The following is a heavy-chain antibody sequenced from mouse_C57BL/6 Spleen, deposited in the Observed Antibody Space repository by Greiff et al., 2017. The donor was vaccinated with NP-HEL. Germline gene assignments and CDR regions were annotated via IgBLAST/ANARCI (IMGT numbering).Heavy chain of an antibody. Sequence: VQLQQSGAELVRPGASVTLSCKASGYTFTDYEMHWVKQTPVHGLEWIGAIDPETGGTAYNQKFKGKAILTADKSSSTAYMELRSLTSEDSAVYYCARGYYSFDYWGQGTTLTVSS. J-gene: IGHJ2*01. CDR3: ARGYYSFDY. CDR1: GYTFTDYE. CDR2: IDPETGGT. D-gene: IGHD1-1*01. V-gene: IGHV1-15*01.